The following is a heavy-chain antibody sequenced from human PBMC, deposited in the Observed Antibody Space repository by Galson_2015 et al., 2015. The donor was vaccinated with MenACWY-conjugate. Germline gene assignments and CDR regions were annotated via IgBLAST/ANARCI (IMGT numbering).Heavy chain of an antibody. Sequence: ETLSLTCTVSGGSIRFSSYYWGLIRQPPGTGLGWIGSIYYTGTTYYNPSLKSRVTISADTSKNQFSLKLSSVTAADTAVYFCARHSDLRGGWFDPWGHGTLVTVSS. D-gene: IGHD4-17*01. CDR2: IYYTGTT. J-gene: IGHJ5*02. V-gene: IGHV4-39*01. CDR1: GGSIRFSSYY. CDR3: ARHSDLRGGWFDP.